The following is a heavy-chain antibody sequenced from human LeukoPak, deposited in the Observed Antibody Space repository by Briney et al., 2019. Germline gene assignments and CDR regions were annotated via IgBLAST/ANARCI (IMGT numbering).Heavy chain of an antibody. V-gene: IGHV3-23*01. Sequence: GGSLRLSCAASGFTFSSYAMSWVRQVPGKGLEWVSSISASGGVTHYADSVKGRFTISRDNSKSTLYLQRSGLRAEDTAIYYCARGRATYCFDYWGQGTLVTVSS. D-gene: IGHD2-21*01. CDR1: GFTFSSYA. CDR2: ISASGGVT. CDR3: ARGRATYCFDY. J-gene: IGHJ4*02.